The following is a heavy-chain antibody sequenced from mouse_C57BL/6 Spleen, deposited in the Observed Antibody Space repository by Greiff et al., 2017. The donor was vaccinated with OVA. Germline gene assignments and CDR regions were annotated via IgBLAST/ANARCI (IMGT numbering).Heavy chain of an antibody. J-gene: IGHJ1*03. D-gene: IGHD2-10*02. V-gene: IGHV8-12*01. CDR1: GFSLSTSGMG. CDR3: ARRAEGYGNYNWYFDV. CDR2: IYWDDDK. Sequence: ESGPGILQSSQTLSLTCSFSGFSLSTSGMGVSWIRQPSGKGLEWLAHIYWDDDKRYNPSLKSRLTISKDTSRNQVFLKITSVDTADTATYYCARRAEGYGNYNWYFDVWGTGSTVTVSS.